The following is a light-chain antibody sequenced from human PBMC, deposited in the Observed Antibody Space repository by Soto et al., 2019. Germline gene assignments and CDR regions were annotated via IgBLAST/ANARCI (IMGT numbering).Light chain of an antibody. CDR2: AVS. CDR1: QSISSY. CDR3: QQNYDTPFT. Sequence: DIQMTQSPSSLSASIGDRVTITCRASQSISSYLNWYQQKPGRAPKLLMYAVSTLQSGVPSRFSGSGSGTDFTLTISSLQPEDFATYFCQQNYDTPFTFGPGTKVDIK. V-gene: IGKV1-39*01. J-gene: IGKJ3*01.